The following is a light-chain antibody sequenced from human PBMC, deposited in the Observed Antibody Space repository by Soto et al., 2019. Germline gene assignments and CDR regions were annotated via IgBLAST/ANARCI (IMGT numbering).Light chain of an antibody. J-gene: IGKJ1*01. CDR3: ENLWA. Sequence: EIVLTQSPGTLSLSPGERATLSCRASHTVSSSYLAWYQQKPGQSPRLLIYSTSSRPTGIADRFSGSGSGTDFTLTVDRLETDDFAVYWCENLWAFVLGTKVEVK. V-gene: IGKV3-20*01. CDR2: STS. CDR1: HTVSSSY.